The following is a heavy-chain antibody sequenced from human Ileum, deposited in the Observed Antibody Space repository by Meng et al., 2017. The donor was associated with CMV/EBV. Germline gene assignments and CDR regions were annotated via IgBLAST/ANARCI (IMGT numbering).Heavy chain of an antibody. CDR3: ARVTYDAALQGNWLDP. CDR2: INHSGII. D-gene: IGHD3-22*01. Sequence: SETLSLTCAVYGGSFRVTSYSWSWIRQSPGRGLEWIGEINHSGIIRYNPSLKSRVTISADTSKNQFSLEMNSVTAADTALYFCARVTYDAALQGNWLDPWGQGTLVTVSS. J-gene: IGHJ5*02. CDR1: GGSFRVTSYS. V-gene: IGHV4-34*01.